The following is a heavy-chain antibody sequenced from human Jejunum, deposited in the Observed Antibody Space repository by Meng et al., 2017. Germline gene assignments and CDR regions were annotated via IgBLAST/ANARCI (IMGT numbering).Heavy chain of an antibody. Sequence: GESLKISCAASGFTFDDYAMTWVRQVPGKGLEWVSGINWSGVRTNYADSVKGRFTISRDNAKNSVYLQMNSLRADDTAFYCCARAFYESQNDYYFMSWGQGTLVTVSS. J-gene: IGHJ4*02. D-gene: IGHD3-22*01. CDR2: INWSGVRT. CDR1: GFTFDDYA. CDR3: ARAFYESQNDYYFMS. V-gene: IGHV3-20*04.